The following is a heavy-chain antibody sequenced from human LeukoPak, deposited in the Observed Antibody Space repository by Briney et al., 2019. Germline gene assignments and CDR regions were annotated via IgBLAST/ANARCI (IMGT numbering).Heavy chain of an antibody. CDR3: ATPGSGIWCFDY. CDR1: GFTFSSYA. Sequence: PGVSLRLSCAACGFTFSSYAMSWLRQAPGKGLEWVSAISGSGGGTYYADSVKGRFTISRDNAKNTLYLQMNSLRAEDTAVYYCATPGSGIWCFDYWGQGTLLTVSS. V-gene: IGHV3-23*01. CDR2: ISGSGGGT. J-gene: IGHJ4*02. D-gene: IGHD6-13*01.